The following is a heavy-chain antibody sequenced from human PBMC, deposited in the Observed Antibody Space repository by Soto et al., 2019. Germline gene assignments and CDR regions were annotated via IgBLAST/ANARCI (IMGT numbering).Heavy chain of an antibody. D-gene: IGHD3-16*02. CDR1: GYSFTTYW. J-gene: IGHJ5*02. CDR3: ARLLLSRVDFDP. CDR2: IYPGDSDT. V-gene: IGHV5-51*01. Sequence: PGESLKISCEGSGYSFTTYWIGWVRQMPGKGLEWMGIIYPGDSDTRYSPSFQGHVTISADKSISTAYLQWSSLKASDTAMYYCARLLLSRVDFDPWGQGTLVTVSS.